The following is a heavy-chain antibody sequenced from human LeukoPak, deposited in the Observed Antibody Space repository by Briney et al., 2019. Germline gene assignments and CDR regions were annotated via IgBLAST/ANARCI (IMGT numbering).Heavy chain of an antibody. J-gene: IGHJ4*02. CDR2: IYYSGRT. CDR3: AGHSSSWVRSFDY. D-gene: IGHD6-13*01. V-gene: IGHV4-59*08. CDR1: GGSISSYY. Sequence: SETLSLTCSVSGGSISSYYWSWIRQPPGRGLEWIGYIYYSGRTSYNPSLKSRVTISVDTSKNQFSLRLSSVTAADTAVYYCAGHSSSWVRSFDYWGQGTLVTVSS.